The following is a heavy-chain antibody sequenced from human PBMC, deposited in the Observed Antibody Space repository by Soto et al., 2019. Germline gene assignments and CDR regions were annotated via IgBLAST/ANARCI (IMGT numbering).Heavy chain of an antibody. V-gene: IGHV1-2*04. Sequence: QVQLVQSGAEVRKPGVSVKVSCKASGYTFTGYYIHWVRQAPGQGLEWMGWINPNTGDTNYAQKFPGWVTMTRDTSISTAYMELSRLRSDDTAVYYCARDIIAFVVAGTMDVWGQGTTVTVSS. J-gene: IGHJ6*02. D-gene: IGHD2-15*01. CDR1: GYTFTGYY. CDR3: ARDIIAFVVAGTMDV. CDR2: INPNTGDT.